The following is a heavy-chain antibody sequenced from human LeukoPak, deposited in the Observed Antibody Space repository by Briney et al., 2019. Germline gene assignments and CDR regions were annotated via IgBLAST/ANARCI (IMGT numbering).Heavy chain of an antibody. CDR3: AKVSGIWFGRNQDVFDI. D-gene: IGHD3-10*01. CDR1: GFTFINYD. CDR2: ISYDGNNK. V-gene: IGHV3-30*18. Sequence: GGSLRLSCAASGFTFINYDMNWVRQAPGQGLEWVAVISYDGNNKFYADSVKGRFTISRDNSKNTLDLQMNSLRAEDTAIYYCAKVSGIWFGRNQDVFDIWGQGTMVTVSS. J-gene: IGHJ3*02.